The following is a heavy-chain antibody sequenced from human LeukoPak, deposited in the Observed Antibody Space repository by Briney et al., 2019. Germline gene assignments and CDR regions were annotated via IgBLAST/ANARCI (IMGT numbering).Heavy chain of an antibody. CDR1: GFTFGDYA. V-gene: IGHV3-49*04. CDR3: TNHYYDSSGYYYGRFDP. CDR2: IRSKAYGGTT. D-gene: IGHD3-22*01. J-gene: IGHJ5*02. Sequence: GGSLRLSCTASGFTFGDYAMSWVRQAPGKGLEWVGFIRSKAYGGTTEYAASVKGRFTISRDDSKSIAYLQMNSLKTEDTAVYYCTNHYYDSSGYYYGRFDPRGQGTLVTVSS.